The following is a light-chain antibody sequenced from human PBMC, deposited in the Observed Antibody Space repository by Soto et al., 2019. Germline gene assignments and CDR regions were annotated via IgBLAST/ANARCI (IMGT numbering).Light chain of an antibody. J-gene: IGLJ2*01. CDR3: RSYAGSYSWI. V-gene: IGLV2-11*01. CDR2: DVT. Sequence: QSALTQPPSVSGSPGQSVTISCTGTSSDVGGYNRVSWYQQPPGTAPKLIIYDVTKRPSGVPDRFSGSKSGNTASLTISGLQAEDEADYYCRSYAGSYSWIFGGGTKLTVL. CDR1: SSDVGGYNR.